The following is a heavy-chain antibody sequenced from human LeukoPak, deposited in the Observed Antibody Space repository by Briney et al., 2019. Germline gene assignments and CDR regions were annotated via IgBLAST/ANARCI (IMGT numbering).Heavy chain of an antibody. CDR1: GFTFSSYG. J-gene: IGHJ6*02. V-gene: IGHV3-23*01. CDR3: AKARDIVVVPAAMCALDV. CDR2: VSGSGAYT. Sequence: GGSLRLSCAASGFTFSSYGMHWVRQAPGKGLEWVSAVSGSGAYTYYVDSVRGRFTISRDNSKNTLYLQLNSLTAEDTAVYYCAKARDIVVVPAAMCALDVWGQGTTVTVSS. D-gene: IGHD2-2*01.